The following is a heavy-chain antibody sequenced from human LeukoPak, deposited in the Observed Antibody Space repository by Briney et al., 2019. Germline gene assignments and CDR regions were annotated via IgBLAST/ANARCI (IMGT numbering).Heavy chain of an antibody. CDR1: GGSISSDY. Sequence: PSETLSLTCTVSGGSISSDYWSWIRQSPGKGLEWIGYIYYRGTTSYNPSLKSRVTISLDTSKNQFSLKLSSVTAADTAVYYCARGANWGSPDYWGQGTLVTVSS. J-gene: IGHJ4*02. V-gene: IGHV4-59*01. D-gene: IGHD7-27*01. CDR3: ARGANWGSPDY. CDR2: IYYRGTT.